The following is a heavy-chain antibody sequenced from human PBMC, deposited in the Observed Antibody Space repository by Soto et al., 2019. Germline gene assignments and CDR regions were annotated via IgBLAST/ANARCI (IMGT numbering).Heavy chain of an antibody. CDR2: ISGSGGST. CDR1: GFTFSSYA. CDR3: AKRVRYSSSWYYFDY. V-gene: IGHV3-23*01. D-gene: IGHD6-13*01. Sequence: GGSLRLSCAASGFTFSSYAMSWVRQAPGKGLEWVSAISGSGGSTYYADSVKGRFTISRDNSKNTLYLQMNSLRAEDTAVYYCAKRVRYSSSWYYFDYWGQGTLVTVSS. J-gene: IGHJ4*02.